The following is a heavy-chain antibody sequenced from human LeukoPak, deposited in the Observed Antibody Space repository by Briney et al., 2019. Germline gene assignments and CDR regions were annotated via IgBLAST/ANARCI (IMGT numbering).Heavy chain of an antibody. V-gene: IGHV4-39*01. CDR2: IYYSGST. D-gene: IGHD3-10*01. CDR1: AGSTSSSSYY. J-gene: IGHJ5*02. Sequence: SESLSLTCPVDAGSTSSSSYYWGWLRQPRGRGLEGIAIIYYSGSTYYNPCLKSRVTISVDTSKNQFSLKLSSVPAADTAVYYCARLSSYYGSGIVSWGQGTLVTVSS. CDR3: ARLSSYYGSGIVS.